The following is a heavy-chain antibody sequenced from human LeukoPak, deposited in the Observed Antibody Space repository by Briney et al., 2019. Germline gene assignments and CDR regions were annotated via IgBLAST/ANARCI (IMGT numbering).Heavy chain of an antibody. D-gene: IGHD2-21*01. CDR1: GFTFSSYG. J-gene: IGHJ6*02. CDR2: ISYDGSNK. V-gene: IGHV3-30*18. Sequence: GRSLRLSCAASGFTFSSYGMHWVRQAPGKGLEWVAVISYDGSNKYYADSVKGRFTISRDNPKNTLYLQMNSLRAEDTAVYYCAKDLADYYYYGMDVWGQGTTVTVSS. CDR3: AKDLADYYYYGMDV.